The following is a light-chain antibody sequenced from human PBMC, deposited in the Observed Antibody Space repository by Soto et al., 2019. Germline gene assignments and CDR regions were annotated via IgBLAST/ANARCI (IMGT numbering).Light chain of an antibody. J-gene: IGKJ1*01. CDR2: WAS. V-gene: IGKV4-1*01. CDR1: QSLLYSVNNKNY. Sequence: DIVMTQSPDSLAVSLGERATINCRSSQSLLYSVNNKNYLAWYQQKPGQPPKLLIHWASTRESGVPDRFSGGGSRTDFTLTISSLQAEDVAVYYCQQYYGTPYGTPWTFGQGTKVEIK. CDR3: QQYYGTPYGTPWT.